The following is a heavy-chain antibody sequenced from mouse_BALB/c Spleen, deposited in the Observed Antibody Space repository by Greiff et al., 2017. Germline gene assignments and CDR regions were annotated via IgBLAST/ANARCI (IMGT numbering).Heavy chain of an antibody. Sequence: EVQVVESGGDLVKPGGSLKLSCAASGFTFSSYGMSWVRQTPDKRLEWVATISSGGSYTYYPDSVKGRFTISRDNAKNTLYLQMSSLKSEDTAMYYCGSMDYWGQGTSVTVSS. J-gene: IGHJ4*01. CDR2: ISSGGSYT. CDR3: GSMDY. V-gene: IGHV5-6*01. CDR1: GFTFSSYG.